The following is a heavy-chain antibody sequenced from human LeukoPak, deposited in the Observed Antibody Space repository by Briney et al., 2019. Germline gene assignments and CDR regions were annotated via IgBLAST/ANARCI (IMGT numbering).Heavy chain of an antibody. CDR3: AREDPDTKVREGMDV. Sequence: PSETLSLTCTVSGGSISQYYWSWIRQPPGKGLEWIGYIYYSGTTNYNPSLKSRVTISVDTSKNQFSLKLSSVTATDTAVYYCAREDPDTKVREGMDVWGQGTTVTVSS. V-gene: IGHV4-59*01. CDR1: GGSISQYY. D-gene: IGHD4/OR15-4a*01. CDR2: IYYSGTT. J-gene: IGHJ6*02.